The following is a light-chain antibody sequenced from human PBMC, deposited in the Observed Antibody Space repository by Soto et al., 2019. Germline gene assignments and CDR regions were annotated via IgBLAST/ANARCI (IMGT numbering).Light chain of an antibody. CDR2: AAS. CDR3: QQSYSTTWT. Sequence: DIQMTQXPSSLSASVGDRVTITCRASQGISTYLNWYQQKPGKAPKLLIYAASSLQSGVPSRFSGSGSETDFTLTISSLQPEDFATYSCQQSYSTTWTFGQGTKVDIK. J-gene: IGKJ1*01. CDR1: QGISTY. V-gene: IGKV1-39*01.